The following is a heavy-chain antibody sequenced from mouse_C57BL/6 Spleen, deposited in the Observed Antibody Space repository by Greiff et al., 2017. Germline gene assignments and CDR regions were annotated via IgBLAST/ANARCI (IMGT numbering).Heavy chain of an antibody. D-gene: IGHD1-1*01. CDR3: ARHMDGSSYGYVDV. CDR1: GFTFSSYG. Sequence: EVMLVESGGDLVKPGGSLKLSCAASGFTFSSYGMSWVRQTPDKRLEWVATISSGGSYTYYPDSVKGRFTISRDNAKNTLYLQMSSLKSEDTAMYYCARHMDGSSYGYVDVWGTGTTVTVSS. CDR2: ISSGGSYT. V-gene: IGHV5-6*01. J-gene: IGHJ1*03.